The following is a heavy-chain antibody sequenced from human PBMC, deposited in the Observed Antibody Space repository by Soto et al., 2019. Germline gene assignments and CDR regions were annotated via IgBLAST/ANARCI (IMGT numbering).Heavy chain of an antibody. CDR1: GYTFPSYG. CDR3: ARGYYDFCSGYPYYFDY. CDR2: ISAYNGNT. V-gene: IGHV1-18*01. D-gene: IGHD3-3*01. Sequence: ASVKVSCKASGYTFPSYGSSWVRQAPGQGFDWMGWISAYNGNTNYTQKLKDKVTMSTDTSTITAYMELTSMRSDATTVCYCARGYYDFCSGYPYYFDYWGHRSLVTFSS. J-gene: IGHJ4*01.